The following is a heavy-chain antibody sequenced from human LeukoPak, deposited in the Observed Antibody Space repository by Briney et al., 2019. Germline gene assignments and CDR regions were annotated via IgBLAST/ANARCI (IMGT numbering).Heavy chain of an antibody. CDR1: GGYIGSYY. J-gene: IGHJ6*03. CDR2: IYTSGST. V-gene: IGHV4-4*07. D-gene: IGHD3-22*01. Sequence: SETLSLTCTVSGGYIGSYYWSWIRQPAGKGLEWIGRIYTSGSTNYNPSLKSRVTVSVDTSKNQFSLKLSSVTAADTAVYYCARITNSGYNSYYYYIDVWGKGTTVTISS. CDR3: ARITNSGYNSYYYYIDV.